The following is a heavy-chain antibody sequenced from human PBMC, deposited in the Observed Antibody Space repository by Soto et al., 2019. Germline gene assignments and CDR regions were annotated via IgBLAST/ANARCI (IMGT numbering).Heavy chain of an antibody. V-gene: IGHV1-2*04. CDR3: ARAGNAFCNDGRRRHYYEMDV. J-gene: IGHJ6*02. D-gene: IGHD1-1*01. Sequence: QVQLVQSGAEVQRPGASVKVSCKASGYTFTGHYIHWVRQAPGQGPEWMGWSNPNSGATKFVQKLQGSVSLTRDPSISTADMALTGLTADDTAVYFGARAGNAFCNDGRRRHYYEMDVWGQGTTVVVS. CDR1: GYTFTGHY. CDR2: SNPNSGAT.